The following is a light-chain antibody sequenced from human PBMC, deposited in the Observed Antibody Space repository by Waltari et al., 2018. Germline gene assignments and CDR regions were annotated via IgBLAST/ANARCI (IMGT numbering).Light chain of an antibody. V-gene: IGKV1-5*03. J-gene: IGKJ1*01. CDR2: KAS. CDR1: QSISSW. Sequence: DIQMTQSPSTLSASVGDRVTITCRASQSISSWLAWYQQKPGKAPKLLIYKASSLESGVPSRFSGSGSGTEFTLTISSLQPDDFATYYCHQYNTLLGTFGQGTKVEIK. CDR3: HQYNTLLGT.